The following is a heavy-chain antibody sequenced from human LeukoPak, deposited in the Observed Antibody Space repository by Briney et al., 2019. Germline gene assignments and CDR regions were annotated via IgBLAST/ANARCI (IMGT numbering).Heavy chain of an antibody. CDR1: GGSISSYY. J-gene: IGHJ5*02. CDR2: IYYSGST. CDR3: ARSIAAAGTCWFDP. V-gene: IGHV4-59*08. D-gene: IGHD6-13*01. Sequence: PSETLSLTCTVSGGSISSYYWSWIRQPPGKGLEWIGYIYYSGSTDYNPSLKSRVTISVDTSKNQFSLKLSSVTAADTAVYYCARSIAAAGTCWFDPWGQGTLVTVSS.